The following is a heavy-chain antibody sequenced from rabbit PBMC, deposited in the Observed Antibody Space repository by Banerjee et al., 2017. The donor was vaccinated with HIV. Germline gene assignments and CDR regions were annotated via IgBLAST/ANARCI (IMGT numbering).Heavy chain of an antibody. Sequence: QEQLVESGGGLVQPEGSLTLTCTASGFSFSSYYMCWVRQAPGKGLEWLACIYVGSSGNTAYASWAKGRFTISKPSSTTVTLQMTSLTAADTATYFCASHSGYPQYFNLWGPGTLVTVS. CDR3: ASHSGYPQYFNL. J-gene: IGHJ4*01. V-gene: IGHV1S45*01. CDR2: IYVGSSGNT. CDR1: GFSFSSYY. D-gene: IGHD1-1*01.